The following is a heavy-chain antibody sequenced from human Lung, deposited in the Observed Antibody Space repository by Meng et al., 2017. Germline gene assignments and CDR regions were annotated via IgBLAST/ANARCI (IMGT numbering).Heavy chain of an antibody. CDR1: GGSISSSNW. Sequence: GQPQEPGPGPVKPSGTLSLTCAVSGGSISSSNWWSWVRQPPGKGLEWIGEIYHSGSTNYNPSLKSRVTISVDKSKNQFSLKLSSVTAADTAVYYCARGSITMVRGVSVFDPWGQGTLVTVSS. J-gene: IGHJ5*02. CDR2: IYHSGST. CDR3: ARGSITMVRGVSVFDP. D-gene: IGHD3-10*01. V-gene: IGHV4-4*02.